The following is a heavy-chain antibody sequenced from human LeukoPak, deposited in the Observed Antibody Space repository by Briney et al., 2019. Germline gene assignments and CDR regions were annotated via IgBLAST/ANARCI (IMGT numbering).Heavy chain of an antibody. V-gene: IGHV4-4*08. Sequence: SETLSLTCTVSGGSVTTHYWAWIRQPPGKGLEWIGFVSKTGDTNYNPSLKSRVSISVDTTKNTFSLNLRSLIAADMAVYYCARRGAPSKFYYFDLWGQGALVTVSS. D-gene: IGHD3-10*01. J-gene: IGHJ4*02. CDR1: GGSVTTHY. CDR2: VSKTGDT. CDR3: ARRGAPSKFYYFDL.